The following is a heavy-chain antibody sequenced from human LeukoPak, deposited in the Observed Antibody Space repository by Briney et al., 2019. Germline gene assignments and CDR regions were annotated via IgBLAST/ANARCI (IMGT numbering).Heavy chain of an antibody. CDR1: GFTLSSYT. J-gene: IGHJ5*02. Sequence: PGGSLRLSCAASGFTLSSYTMNWVRQAPGKGLEWVSSISSSSSYIYYADSVKGRFTISRDNAKNSLYLQMNSLRAEDTAVYYCARSSRRGPPEDFWSGYYLDWFDPWGQGTLVTVSS. CDR3: ARSSRRGPPEDFWSGYYLDWFDP. V-gene: IGHV3-21*01. CDR2: ISSSSSYI. D-gene: IGHD3-3*01.